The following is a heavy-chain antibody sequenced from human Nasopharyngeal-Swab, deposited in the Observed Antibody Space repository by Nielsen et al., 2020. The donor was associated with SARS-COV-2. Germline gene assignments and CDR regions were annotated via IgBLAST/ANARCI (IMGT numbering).Heavy chain of an antibody. J-gene: IGHJ6*02. CDR3: ARGRGVAARRDYYYYGMDV. D-gene: IGHD6-6*01. V-gene: IGHV4-4*02. CDR2: IYHSGST. Sequence: WIRQPPGKGLEWIGEIYHSGSTNYNPSLESRVTISVDTSKNQFSLKLSSVTAADTAVYYCARGRGVAARRDYYYYGMDVWGQGTTVTVSS.